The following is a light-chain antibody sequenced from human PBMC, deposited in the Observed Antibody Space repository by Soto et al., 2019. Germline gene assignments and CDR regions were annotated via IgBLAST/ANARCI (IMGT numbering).Light chain of an antibody. J-gene: IGKJ1*01. V-gene: IGKV3-15*01. Sequence: EIVMTQSPATLSVSPGEWATLSCRASQSVRSNLAWYQQRPGQAPRLLIYAASTRATGIPARFSGSGSGTEFTLTIDSLQSEDFAVYYCQQYNSWPRTFGQGTKVDIK. CDR1: QSVRSN. CDR3: QQYNSWPRT. CDR2: AAS.